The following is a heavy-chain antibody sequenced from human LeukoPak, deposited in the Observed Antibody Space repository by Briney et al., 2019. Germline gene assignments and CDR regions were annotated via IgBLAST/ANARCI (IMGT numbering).Heavy chain of an antibody. CDR1: GGSISSSSYY. V-gene: IGHV4-39*07. CDR3: ARGGYSYPLGY. D-gene: IGHD5-18*01. Sequence: SETLSLTCTVSGGSISSSSYYWGWIRQPPGKGLEWIGSIYYSGSTYYNPSLKSRVTISVDTSKNQFSLKLSSVTAADTAVYYCARGGYSYPLGYWGQGTLVTVSS. J-gene: IGHJ4*02. CDR2: IYYSGST.